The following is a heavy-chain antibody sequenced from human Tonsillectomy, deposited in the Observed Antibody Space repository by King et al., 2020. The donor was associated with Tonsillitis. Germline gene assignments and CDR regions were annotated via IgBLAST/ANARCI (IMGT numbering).Heavy chain of an antibody. Sequence: LQLQESGSGLVKPSQTLSLTCAVSGGSISNGGYSWSWIRQPPGKGLEWIGYIYHSGSTYYNPSLMSRVTISVDRSKNQFSLNLSSVTAADTAVYYCVRGTEYYDFWSGYWFDSWGQGTLVTVSS. CDR2: IYHSGST. V-gene: IGHV4-30-2*01. CDR1: GGSISNGGYS. CDR3: VRGTEYYDFWSGYWFDS. D-gene: IGHD3-3*01. J-gene: IGHJ5*01.